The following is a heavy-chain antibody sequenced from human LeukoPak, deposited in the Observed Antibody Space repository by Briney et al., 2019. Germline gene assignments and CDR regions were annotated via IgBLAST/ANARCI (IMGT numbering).Heavy chain of an antibody. V-gene: IGHV4-59*02. Sequence: SETLSLTCTVSGASVRSHYWSWIRHTPGKGLEWIGYGFYIGRTNYNPSLGSRVAISLDTSKNQFSLRLTAVTAADTAVYYCARRDGDNYDFDYWGQGILVTVSS. CDR3: ARRDGDNYDFDY. CDR1: GASVRSHY. J-gene: IGHJ4*02. CDR2: GFYIGRT. D-gene: IGHD5-24*01.